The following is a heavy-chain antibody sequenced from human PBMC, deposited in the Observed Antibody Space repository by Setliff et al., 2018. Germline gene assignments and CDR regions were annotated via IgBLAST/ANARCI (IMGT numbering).Heavy chain of an antibody. Sequence: SETLSLTCTVSGGSIRSYYWIWIRQPPGKGLEWIGEINHSGSTNYNPSLKSRVTISVDTSKNQFSLKLSSVTAADTAVYYCARPRGDMVRGVIEDDAFDIWGQGTMVTVSS. CDR2: INHSGST. CDR1: GGSIRSYY. CDR3: ARPRGDMVRGVIEDDAFDI. J-gene: IGHJ3*02. V-gene: IGHV4-34*01. D-gene: IGHD3-10*01.